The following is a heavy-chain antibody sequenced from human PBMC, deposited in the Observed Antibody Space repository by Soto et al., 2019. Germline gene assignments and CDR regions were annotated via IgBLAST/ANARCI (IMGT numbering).Heavy chain of an antibody. CDR3: ARDTGNAMIDI. Sequence: GGSLRLSCAASGFTFSTYSMNWVRQAPGKGLEWVSYISSSSTIFYADSVKGRFIISRDNSKNTLYLQMNSLRAEDTASYYCARDTGNAMIDIWGQGTMVTVSS. J-gene: IGHJ3*02. CDR1: GFTFSTYS. CDR2: ISSSSTI. D-gene: IGHD2-8*02. V-gene: IGHV3-48*01.